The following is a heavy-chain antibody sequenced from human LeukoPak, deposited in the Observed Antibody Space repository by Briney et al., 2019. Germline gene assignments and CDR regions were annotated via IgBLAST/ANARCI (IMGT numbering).Heavy chain of an antibody. J-gene: IGHJ4*02. D-gene: IGHD3-9*01. V-gene: IGHV1-46*01. Sequence: GASVKVSRKASGYTFTSYYMHWVRQAPGQGLEWMGIINPSGGSTSYAQKFQGRVTMTRDTSTSTVYMELSSLRSEDTAVYYCARSLYDILTGSGLDFDYWGQGTLVTVSS. CDR3: ARSLYDILTGSGLDFDY. CDR2: INPSGGST. CDR1: GYTFTSYY.